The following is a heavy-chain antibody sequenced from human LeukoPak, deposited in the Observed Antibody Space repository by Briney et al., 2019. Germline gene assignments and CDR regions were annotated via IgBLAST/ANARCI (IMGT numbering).Heavy chain of an antibody. D-gene: IGHD3-9*01. CDR2: ISSSSSYI. Sequence: GGSLRLSCAASGFTFSSYSMNWVRQAPGKGLEGVSSISSSSSYIYYADSVKGRFTISRDNAKNSLYLQMNSLRAEDTAVYYCARDPPQYDILTGYHGDDAFDIWGQGTMVTVSS. CDR3: ARDPPQYDILTGYHGDDAFDI. J-gene: IGHJ3*02. CDR1: GFTFSSYS. V-gene: IGHV3-21*01.